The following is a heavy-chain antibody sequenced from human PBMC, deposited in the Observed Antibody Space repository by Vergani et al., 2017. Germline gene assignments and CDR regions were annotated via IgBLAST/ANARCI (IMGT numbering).Heavy chain of an antibody. CDR2: IYYSGST. V-gene: IGHV4-59*01. Sequence: QVQLQESGPGLVKPSETLSLTCTVSGGSISSYYWSWIRQPPGKGLEWIGYIYYSGSTNYNPSLKSRVTISVDTSKNQFSLKLSSVTAADTAVYYCARERIGGDAFDIWCQGTMVTVSS. CDR3: ARERIGGDAFDI. J-gene: IGHJ3*02. D-gene: IGHD3-16*02. CDR1: GGSISSYY.